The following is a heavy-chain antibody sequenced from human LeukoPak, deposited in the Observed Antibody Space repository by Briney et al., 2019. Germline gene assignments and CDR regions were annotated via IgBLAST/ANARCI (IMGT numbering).Heavy chain of an antibody. J-gene: IGHJ1*01. CDR1: GFTFSSYG. CDR2: IRYDGSNK. V-gene: IGHV3-30*02. Sequence: GGSLRLSCAASGFTFSSYGMHWVRQAPGKGLEWVAFIRYDGSNKYYADSVKGRFSISRDNSKNTLYLQMNSLRAEDTAVYYCARDHCSSTSCHKGGYFQHWGQGTLVTVSS. D-gene: IGHD2-2*01. CDR3: ARDHCSSTSCHKGGYFQH.